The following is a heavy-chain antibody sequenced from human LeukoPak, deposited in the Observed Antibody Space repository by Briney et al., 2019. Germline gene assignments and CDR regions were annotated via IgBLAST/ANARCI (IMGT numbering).Heavy chain of an antibody. Sequence: GRSLRLSCAASGFTFDDYAMHWVRQAPGKGLEWVSGISWNSGSIGYADSVKGRFTISRDNSKNTLYLQMNSLRAEDTAVYYCANDLGVAAAGLDAFDIWGQGTMVTVSS. V-gene: IGHV3-9*01. CDR1: GFTFDDYA. CDR3: ANDLGVAAAGLDAFDI. J-gene: IGHJ3*02. CDR2: ISWNSGSI. D-gene: IGHD6-13*01.